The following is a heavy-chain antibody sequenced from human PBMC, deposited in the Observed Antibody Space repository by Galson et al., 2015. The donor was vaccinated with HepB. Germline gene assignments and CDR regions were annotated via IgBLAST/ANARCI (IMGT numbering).Heavy chain of an antibody. CDR2: IYHSGST. V-gene: IGHV4-30-2*01. CDR3: ARARLLLWFGELLPEAFDI. D-gene: IGHD3-10*01. J-gene: IGHJ3*02. Sequence: QPPGKGLEWIGYIYHSGSTYYNPSLKSRVTISVDRSKNQFSLKLSSVTAADTAVYYCARARLLLWFGELLPEAFDIWGQGTMVTVSS.